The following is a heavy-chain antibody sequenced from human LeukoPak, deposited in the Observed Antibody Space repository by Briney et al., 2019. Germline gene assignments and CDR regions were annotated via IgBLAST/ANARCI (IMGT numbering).Heavy chain of an antibody. J-gene: IGHJ4*02. CDR1: GGSISSSNW. V-gene: IGHV4-4*02. CDR2: IYHSGST. D-gene: IGHD6-19*01. CDR3: ARGRWLVPGY. Sequence: SETLSLTCAVSGGSISSSNWWSWVRQPPGKGLEWIGEIYHSGSTNYNPSLKSRVTISVDTSKNQFSLKLSSVTAADTAVYYCARGRWLVPGYWGQGTLVTVSS.